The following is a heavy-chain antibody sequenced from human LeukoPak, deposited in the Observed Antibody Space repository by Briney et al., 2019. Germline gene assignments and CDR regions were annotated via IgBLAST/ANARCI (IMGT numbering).Heavy chain of an antibody. CDR3: ARGGEGYCSSTSCRVPFDY. V-gene: IGHV1-69*01. D-gene: IGHD2-2*01. J-gene: IGHJ4*02. CDR1: GGTFSSYA. CDR2: IIPIFGTA. Sequence: SSVKVSCKASGGTFSSYAISWVRQAPGQGLEWMGGIIPIFGTANYAQEFQGRVTITADESTSTAYMELSSLRSEDTAVYYCARGGEGYCSSTSCRVPFDYWGQGTLVTVSS.